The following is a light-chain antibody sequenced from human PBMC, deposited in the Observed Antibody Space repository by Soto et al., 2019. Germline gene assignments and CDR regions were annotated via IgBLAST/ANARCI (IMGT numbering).Light chain of an antibody. CDR2: AAS. CDR1: QSVSSNY. V-gene: IGKV3-20*01. Sequence: DIVMTQSPDSLAVSLGERATLSCRASQSVSSNYLAWYQQKPGQAPRLLIYAASGRATGIPDRVSGSGSGTDFTLTISSLQPEDIATYYCQQYDNLPITFGQGTRLE. CDR3: QQYDNLPIT. J-gene: IGKJ5*01.